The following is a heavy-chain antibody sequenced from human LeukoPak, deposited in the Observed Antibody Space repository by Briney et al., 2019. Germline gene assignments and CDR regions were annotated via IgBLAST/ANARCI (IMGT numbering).Heavy chain of an antibody. CDR3: AREPYYYDSSGHDY. CDR1: GFTFSNAW. Sequence: GGSLRLSCATSGFTFSNAWMSWVRQAPGKGLEWVANIKQDGSDKYYVDSVKGRFTISRDNAKNSLYLQMNSLRAEDTAVYYCAREPYYYDSSGHDYWGQGTLVTVSS. V-gene: IGHV3-7*01. J-gene: IGHJ4*02. CDR2: IKQDGSDK. D-gene: IGHD3-22*01.